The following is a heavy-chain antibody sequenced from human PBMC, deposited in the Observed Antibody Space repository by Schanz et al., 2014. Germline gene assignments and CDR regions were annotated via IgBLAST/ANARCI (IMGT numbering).Heavy chain of an antibody. D-gene: IGHD3-10*01. V-gene: IGHV1-2*06. CDR2: INPNSGGT. CDR3: AREGTVIRGLSGWFDP. CDR1: GYTFTDYH. J-gene: IGHJ5*02. Sequence: QVQLVQSGAEVKEPGASVTVSCKASGYTFTDYHIHWVRQAPGQGLEYMGRINPNSGGTNFAQKFQGRVTMTRDTSISTVYMELSRLRSDDTAVYYCAREGTVIRGLSGWFDPWGQGTLVTVSS.